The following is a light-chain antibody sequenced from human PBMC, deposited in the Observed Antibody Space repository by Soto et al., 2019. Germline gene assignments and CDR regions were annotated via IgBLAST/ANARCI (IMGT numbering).Light chain of an antibody. Sequence: DVQMTQSPSSLSASVGDRVTITCRASQSIATYLNWYQQKPGKAPKLLIYAASSLQSGVPSRFSGSGSGTDFTLTISSLQPEDVATYYCHQSYSTPLSFGGGTKVQIK. J-gene: IGKJ4*01. CDR1: QSIATY. CDR3: HQSYSTPLS. CDR2: AAS. V-gene: IGKV1-39*01.